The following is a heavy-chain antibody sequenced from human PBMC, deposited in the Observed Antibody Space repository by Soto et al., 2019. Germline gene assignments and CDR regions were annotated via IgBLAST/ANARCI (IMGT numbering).Heavy chain of an antibody. CDR1: GGTFSSYA. CDR2: IIPIFGTA. V-gene: IGHV1-69*12. J-gene: IGHJ5*02. CDR3: AGGVEAAGTVGWFDP. D-gene: IGHD6-13*01. Sequence: QVQLVQPGAEVKKPGSSVKVSCKASGGTFSSYAISWVRQAPGQGLEWMGGIIPIFGTANYAQKFQGGVTITADEPTSTAYRELSSLRPEDTRVDDCAGGVEAAGTVGWFDPWGQGTLVTVSS.